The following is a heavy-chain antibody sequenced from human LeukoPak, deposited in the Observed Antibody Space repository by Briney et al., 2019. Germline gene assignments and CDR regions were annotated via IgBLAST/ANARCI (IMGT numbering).Heavy chain of an antibody. V-gene: IGHV4-61*02. CDR1: GGSISSGSYY. D-gene: IGHD2-15*01. CDR3: ARASGGVVVAATLDY. Sequence: PSETLSLTCTVSGGSISSGSYYWSWIRQPAGKGLEWIGRIYTSGSTNYNPSLKGRVTISVDTSKNQFSLKLSSVTTADTAVYYCARASGGVVVAATLDYWGQGTLVTVSS. J-gene: IGHJ4*02. CDR2: IYTSGST.